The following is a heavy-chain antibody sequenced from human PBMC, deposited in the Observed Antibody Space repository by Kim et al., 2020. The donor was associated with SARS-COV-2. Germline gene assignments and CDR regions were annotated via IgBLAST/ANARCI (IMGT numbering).Heavy chain of an antibody. D-gene: IGHD3-22*01. CDR3: AREHYDTSGATFDI. V-gene: IGHV3-30*01. Sequence: ADSVKGRSTVSRDNSKNTLYRQMNSLRVDDTAVYYGAREHYDTSGATFDIWGQGTMVTVSS. J-gene: IGHJ3*02.